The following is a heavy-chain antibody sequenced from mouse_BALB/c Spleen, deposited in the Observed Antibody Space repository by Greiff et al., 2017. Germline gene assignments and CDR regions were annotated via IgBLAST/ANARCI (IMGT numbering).Heavy chain of an antibody. J-gene: IGHJ4*01. CDR2: IYPGDGDT. Sequence: QVQLQQSGAELVRPGSSVKISCKASGYAFSSYWMNWVKQRPGQGLEWIGQIYPGDGDTNYNGKFKGKATLTADKSSSTAYMQLSSLTSEDSAVYFCARGDYGSRMDYWGQGTSVTVSS. D-gene: IGHD1-1*01. V-gene: IGHV1-80*01. CDR1: GYAFSSYW. CDR3: ARGDYGSRMDY.